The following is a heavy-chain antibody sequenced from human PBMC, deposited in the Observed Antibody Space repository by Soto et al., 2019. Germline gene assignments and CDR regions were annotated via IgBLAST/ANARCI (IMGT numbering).Heavy chain of an antibody. CDR3: AHHHSTPEPVYFQH. Sequence: ASVKGSFKVSGYTLTELSMHWVRQAPGKGLEWMGGFDPEDGETIYAQKFQGRVTMTEDTSTDTAYMELSSLGAEDTAVYWCAHHHSTPEPVYFQHWGQGALVTVS. CDR2: FDPEDGET. D-gene: IGHD2-2*01. V-gene: IGHV1-24*01. J-gene: IGHJ1*01. CDR1: GYTLTELS.